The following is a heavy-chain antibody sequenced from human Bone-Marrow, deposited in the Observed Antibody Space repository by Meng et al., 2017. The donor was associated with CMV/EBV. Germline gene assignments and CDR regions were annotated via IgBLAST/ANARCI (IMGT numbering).Heavy chain of an antibody. CDR3: ARGSASGYDFRSAYYISDYFDS. CDR1: GYTFTGYY. Sequence: ASVKVSCKASGYTFTGYYLHWVRQAPGQGLEWMGWINPHRGDIKYAQKFQDIVTMTRDTSISTVHMELSRLTSDDTAVYYCARGSASGYDFRSAYYISDYFDSWGQGTLVTVSS. D-gene: IGHD3-3*01. V-gene: IGHV1-2*02. J-gene: IGHJ4*02. CDR2: INPHRGDI.